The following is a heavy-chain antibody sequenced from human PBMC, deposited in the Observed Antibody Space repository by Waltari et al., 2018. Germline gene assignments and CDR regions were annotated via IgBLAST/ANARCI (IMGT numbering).Heavy chain of an antibody. CDR1: GFTFRGSA. CDR3: TKADTSGSDIYWYFDL. J-gene: IGHJ2*01. V-gene: IGHV3-73*02. D-gene: IGHD3-10*01. CDR2: IRNKANSYGT. Sequence: EVQLVESGGGLVQPGGYLKLSCAASGFTFRGSAMHWVRQASGKGLEWVGRIRNKANSYGTAHAASVKGRFTISRDDSKNTAYLQMNSLKSEDTAVYYCTKADTSGSDIYWYFDLWGRGTLVTVSS.